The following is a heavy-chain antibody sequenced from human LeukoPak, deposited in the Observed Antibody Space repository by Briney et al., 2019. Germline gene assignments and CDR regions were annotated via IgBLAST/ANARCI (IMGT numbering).Heavy chain of an antibody. D-gene: IGHD3-10*01. J-gene: IGHJ6*03. CDR1: GFTFSSYG. CDR2: ISGSGGST. CDR3: ARVDKIEVRPDDGSGSYYSSSYYYMDV. Sequence: GGSLRLSCAASGFTFSSYGMHWVRQAPGKGLEWVSAISGSGGSTYYADSVKGRFTISRDNSKNTLYLQMNSLRAEDTAVYYCARVDKIEVRPDDGSGSYYSSSYYYMDVWGKGTTVTVSS. V-gene: IGHV3-23*01.